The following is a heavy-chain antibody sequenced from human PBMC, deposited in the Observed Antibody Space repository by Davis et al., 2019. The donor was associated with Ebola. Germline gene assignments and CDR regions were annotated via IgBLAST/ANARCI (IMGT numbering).Heavy chain of an antibody. CDR2: TYYSGST. CDR3: ARFRYSSSSLRYYYYGMDV. CDR1: GGSTSSYY. Sequence: SQTLSLTCPVSGGSTSSYYWSWIRQLPGKGLEWIGYTYYSGSTNYNPSLKSRVTISVDTSKNQFSLKLSSVTAADTAVYYCARFRYSSSSLRYYYYGMDVWGQGTTVTVSS. J-gene: IGHJ6*02. D-gene: IGHD6-6*01. V-gene: IGHV4-59*01.